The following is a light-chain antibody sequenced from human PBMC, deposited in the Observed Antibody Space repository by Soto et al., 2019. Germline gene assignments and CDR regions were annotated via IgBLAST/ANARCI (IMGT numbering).Light chain of an antibody. CDR3: QQRSNWPLT. V-gene: IGKV3-11*01. Sequence: EIVLTQSPATLSLSPGERATLSCRASQSVSSYLAWYQQKPGQAPRLLIYDASNRATGIPARFSGSGSGTDVTRTISSLEPEDFAVYYWQQRSNWPLTFGGGTKVQIK. CDR2: DAS. CDR1: QSVSSY. J-gene: IGKJ4*01.